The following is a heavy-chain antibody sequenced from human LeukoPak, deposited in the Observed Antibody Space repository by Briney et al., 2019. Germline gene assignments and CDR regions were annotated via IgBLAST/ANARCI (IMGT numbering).Heavy chain of an antibody. V-gene: IGHV3-7*01. Sequence: GGSLRLSCAASGFTFSSYWMSWVRQAPGKGLEWVANIKEDGSEKYYADSVKGRFTISRDNAKNSLYLQMNSLRAEDTAVYYCARYRNGNSRWASDYWGQGTLVTVSS. CDR2: IKEDGSEK. J-gene: IGHJ4*02. D-gene: IGHD4-23*01. CDR3: ARYRNGNSRWASDY. CDR1: GFTFSSYW.